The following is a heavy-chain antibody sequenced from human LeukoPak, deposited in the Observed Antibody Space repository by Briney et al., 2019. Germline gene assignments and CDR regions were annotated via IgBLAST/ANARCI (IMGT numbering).Heavy chain of an antibody. CDR2: ISTSGSYI. CDR1: GFTFRNYG. D-gene: IGHD1-26*01. Sequence: GGSLRLSCAPSGFTFRNYGMNWVRQAPGKGLEWVSNISTSGSYIYYADSVKGRFTIPRDDARISLYPQMNSLRAEDTAVYYCARDQGEGATRRSDPWGQGTLVTVSS. CDR3: ARDQGEGATRRSDP. J-gene: IGHJ5*02. V-gene: IGHV3-21*01.